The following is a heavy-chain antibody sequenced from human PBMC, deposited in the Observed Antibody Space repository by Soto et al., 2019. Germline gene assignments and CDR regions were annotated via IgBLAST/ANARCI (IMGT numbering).Heavy chain of an antibody. V-gene: IGHV4-39*01. CDR1: GGSISASNYY. CDR2: IYYRGST. CDR3: ARRAARALRQFDY. D-gene: IGHD6-6*01. J-gene: IGHJ4*02. Sequence: PSETLSLTCTVPGGSISASNYYWDWVPQHPGTGLEWIGGIYYRGSTYYNPSLNSRVTMSVDTSKNQFSLKLSSVTAADTAVYYCARRAARALRQFDYWGQGTLVTVSS.